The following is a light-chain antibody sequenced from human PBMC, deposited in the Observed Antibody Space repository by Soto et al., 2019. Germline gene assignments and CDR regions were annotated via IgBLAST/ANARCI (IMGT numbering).Light chain of an antibody. CDR3: QQYNTYPVWT. Sequence: DIPMTQSPSTLSASVGDRVTITCRASQRISKWLAWYQQKPGKAPKLLISKASTLQSGVPSRFSGSGSGTEFTLTISSLQPDDFATYYCQQYNTYPVWTFGQGTKVEIK. CDR2: KAS. CDR1: QRISKW. J-gene: IGKJ1*01. V-gene: IGKV1-5*03.